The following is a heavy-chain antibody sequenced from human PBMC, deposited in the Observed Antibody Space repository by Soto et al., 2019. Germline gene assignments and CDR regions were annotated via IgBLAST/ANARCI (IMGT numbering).Heavy chain of an antibody. J-gene: IGHJ3*02. CDR1: GYTLTELS. CDR3: AAMGGGQAQLGAFDI. D-gene: IGHD3-16*01. V-gene: IGHV1-24*01. CDR2: FDPEDGET. Sequence: ASVKVSCKVSGYTLTELSMHWVRQAPGKGLEWMGGFDPEDGETIYAQKFQGRVTMTEDTSTDTAYMELSSLRSEDTAVYYCAAMGGGQAQLGAFDIWGQGTMVTVSS.